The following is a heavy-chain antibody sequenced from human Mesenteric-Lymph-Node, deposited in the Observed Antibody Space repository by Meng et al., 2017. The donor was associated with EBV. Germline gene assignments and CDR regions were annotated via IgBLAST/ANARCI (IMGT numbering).Heavy chain of an antibody. CDR2: INTNTGNP. D-gene: IGHD2-21*02. CDR1: GYTFTNYA. V-gene: IGHV7-4-1*02. CDR3: ARDSEGNDLSFDY. J-gene: IGHJ4*02. Sequence: QVHLVKSGSESKQPGAAVKVSCKASGYTFTNYALTWVRQAPGQGLEWLGWINTNTGNPTYAPGFAGRYVFSLDTSVSTAYLQISSLKADDSAVYYCARDSEGNDLSFDYWGQGTLVTVSS.